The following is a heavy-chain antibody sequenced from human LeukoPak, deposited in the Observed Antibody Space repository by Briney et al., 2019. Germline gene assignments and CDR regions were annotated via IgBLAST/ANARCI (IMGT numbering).Heavy chain of an antibody. CDR3: ARGVLVVVATWFDP. Sequence: PSETLSLTCTVSGGSISSSSYYWGWIRQPPGKGLEWIGSIYYSGSTYYNPSLKSRVTVSVDTSKNQFSLKLSSVTAADTAVYYCARGVLVVVATWFDPRGQGTVVTVSS. V-gene: IGHV4-39*01. J-gene: IGHJ5*02. D-gene: IGHD2-15*01. CDR2: IYYSGST. CDR1: GGSISSSSYY.